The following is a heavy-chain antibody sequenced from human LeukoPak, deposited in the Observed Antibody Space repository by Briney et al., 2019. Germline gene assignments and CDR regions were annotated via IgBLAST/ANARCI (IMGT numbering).Heavy chain of an antibody. J-gene: IGHJ3*02. D-gene: IGHD3-22*01. V-gene: IGHV1-69*05. CDR1: GGTFSSSA. Sequence: ASVKVSCKASGGTFSSSAISWVRQAPGQGLEWMGGIIPIFGTANYAQKFQGRVTITTDESTSTAYMELSSLRSEDTAVYYCASPTSYYYDSSGYSNFGDAFDIWGQGTMVTVSS. CDR2: IIPIFGTA. CDR3: ASPTSYYYDSSGYSNFGDAFDI.